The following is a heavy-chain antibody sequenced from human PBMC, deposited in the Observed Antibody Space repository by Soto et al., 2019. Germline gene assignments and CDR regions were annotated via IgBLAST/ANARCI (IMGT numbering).Heavy chain of an antibody. V-gene: IGHV1-69*13. J-gene: IGHJ5*02. CDR1: GGTLSSYA. CDR2: IIPIFGTA. Sequence: SVKVSCKTSGGTLSSYAISWVRQAPGQGLEWMGGIIPIFGTANYAQKFQGRVTITADESTSTAYMELSSLRSEDTAVYYCGRFKSSEYSSGWYVGGKGFAPGGKGTLVTVSS. CDR3: GRFKSSEYSSGWYVGGKGFAP. D-gene: IGHD6-13*01.